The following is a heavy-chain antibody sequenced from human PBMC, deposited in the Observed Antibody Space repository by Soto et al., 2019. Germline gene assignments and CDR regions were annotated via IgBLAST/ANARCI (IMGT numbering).Heavy chain of an antibody. CDR1: GFTFSSYA. CDR3: AKRGDILTNWLSSYLDWFDP. V-gene: IGHV3-23*01. J-gene: IGHJ5*02. D-gene: IGHD3-9*01. Sequence: GGSLRLSCAASGFTFSSYAMSWVRQAPGKGLEWVSAISGSGGSTYYADSVKGRFTISRDNSKNTLYLQMNSLRAEDTAVYYCAKRGDILTNWLSSYLDWFDPWGQGTLVTVSS. CDR2: ISGSGGST.